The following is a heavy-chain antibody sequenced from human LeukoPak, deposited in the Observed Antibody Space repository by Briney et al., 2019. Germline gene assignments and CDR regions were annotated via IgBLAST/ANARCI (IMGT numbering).Heavy chain of an antibody. CDR3: ARSGAGRWFGELLHYFDY. Sequence: SETLSLTCPGSGVSISSGSYYWSWIRQPAGKGLECIGRIYTSGRTNYNPSLKSRVTISVDTSMNQVSLKLSSVTAADTAVYYCARSGAGRWFGELLHYFDYWGQGTLVTVSS. J-gene: IGHJ4*02. CDR2: IYTSGRT. D-gene: IGHD3-10*01. V-gene: IGHV4-61*02. CDR1: GVSISSGSYY.